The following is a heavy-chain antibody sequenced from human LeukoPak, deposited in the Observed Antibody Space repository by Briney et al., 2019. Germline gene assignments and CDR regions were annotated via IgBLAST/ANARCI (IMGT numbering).Heavy chain of an antibody. CDR2: IYYSGST. D-gene: IGHD6-13*01. J-gene: IGHJ6*03. CDR3: ARASIAAAGHYYYYYMDV. Sequence: PSETLSLTCTVSGGSISSYYWSWIRQPPGKGLEWIGYIYYSGSTNYNPSLKSRVTISVDTSKNQSSLKLSSVTAADTAVYYCARASIAAAGHYYYYYMDVWGKGTTVTVSS. V-gene: IGHV4-59*01. CDR1: GGSISSYY.